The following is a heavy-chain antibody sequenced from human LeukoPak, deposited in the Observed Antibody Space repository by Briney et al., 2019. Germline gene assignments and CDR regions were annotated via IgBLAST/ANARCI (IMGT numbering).Heavy chain of an antibody. CDR1: GFTFSSYA. D-gene: IGHD5-24*01. CDR3: AGGDVEMATITFDY. V-gene: IGHV3-30*01. Sequence: PGGSLTLSCTASGFTFSSYAMHWIRHAPGKGLEWVADISYDGSNKYYAVHAKGRFTISRDNSKNTLYLQMNSLRAEVTAVYYCAGGDVEMATITFDYSGQGTRGTVS. J-gene: IGHJ4*02. CDR2: ISYDGSNK.